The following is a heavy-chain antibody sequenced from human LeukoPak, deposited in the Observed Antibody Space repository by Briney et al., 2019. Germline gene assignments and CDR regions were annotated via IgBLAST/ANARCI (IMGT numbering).Heavy chain of an antibody. Sequence: ASVKVSCKTPGYTFTSYGISWVRQAPGQGLEWMAWISGYNGDTNYVQKFQGRVTMTTDTSTSTAYLELRGLRSDGTAVYYCARDWGAPHTLNFDYWGQGTLVTVSS. D-gene: IGHD1-26*01. CDR3: ARDWGAPHTLNFDY. V-gene: IGHV1-18*01. CDR2: ISGYNGDT. CDR1: GYTFTSYG. J-gene: IGHJ4*02.